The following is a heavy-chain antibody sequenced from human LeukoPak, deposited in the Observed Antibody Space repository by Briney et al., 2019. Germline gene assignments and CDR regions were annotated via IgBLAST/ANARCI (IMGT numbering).Heavy chain of an antibody. Sequence: GGSLRLSCAASGFTFSSYAMSWVRQAPGKGLEWVSAIDTRGYTTYYADSVKGRFTISRDNSKNTVYLQMNGLRGEDTALYYCARGGNRWYGYESWGQGTLVTVSS. CDR1: GFTFSSYA. J-gene: IGHJ4*02. CDR3: ARGGNRWYGYES. CDR2: IDTRGYTT. D-gene: IGHD3-16*01. V-gene: IGHV3-23*01.